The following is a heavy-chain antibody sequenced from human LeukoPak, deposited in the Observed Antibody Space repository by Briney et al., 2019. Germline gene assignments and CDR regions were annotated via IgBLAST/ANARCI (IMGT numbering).Heavy chain of an antibody. Sequence: GASVKVSCKASGYTFTGYYMHWVRQAPGQGLEWMGWINPSSGGTNYAQKFQGRVTMTRDTSISTAYMELSRLRSDDTAVYYCARGLRGYEVWFDPWGQGTLVTVSS. J-gene: IGHJ5*02. V-gene: IGHV1-2*02. CDR1: GYTFTGYY. CDR2: INPSSGGT. CDR3: ARGLRGYEVWFDP. D-gene: IGHD5-12*01.